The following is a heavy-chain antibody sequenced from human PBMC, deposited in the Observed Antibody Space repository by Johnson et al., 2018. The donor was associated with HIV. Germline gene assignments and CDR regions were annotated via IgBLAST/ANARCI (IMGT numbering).Heavy chain of an antibody. CDR2: ISYDGINK. CDR1: GFTFSTYA. CDR3: AKCPSVSTCDAFDI. D-gene: IGHD6-13*01. Sequence: QVQLVESGGGVVQPGRSLRLSCAASGFTFSTYAMHWVRQAPGKGLEWVTIISYDGINKYYADSVKGRFTISRDNSKDTLYLQMNSLRAEDTAVYYCAKCPSVSTCDAFDIWGQGTMVTVPS. V-gene: IGHV3-30-3*02. J-gene: IGHJ3*02.